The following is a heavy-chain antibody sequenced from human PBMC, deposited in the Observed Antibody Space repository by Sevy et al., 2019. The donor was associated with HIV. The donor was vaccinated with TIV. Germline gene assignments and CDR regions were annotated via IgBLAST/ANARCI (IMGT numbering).Heavy chain of an antibody. V-gene: IGHV1-18*01. Sequence: ASVKVSCKASGYTFTSYGISWVRQAPGQGLEWMGWISAYNGNTNYAQKLQGRVTMTTDTSTSTAYMERRSLGSDDTAVYYCARGRDYYDSSGYSDAFDIWGQGTMVTVSS. J-gene: IGHJ3*02. CDR2: ISAYNGNT. CDR3: ARGRDYYDSSGYSDAFDI. D-gene: IGHD3-22*01. CDR1: GYTFTSYG.